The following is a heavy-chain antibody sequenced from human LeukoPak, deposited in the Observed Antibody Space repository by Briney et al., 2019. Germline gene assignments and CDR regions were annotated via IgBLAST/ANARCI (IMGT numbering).Heavy chain of an antibody. J-gene: IGHJ4*02. CDR3: ARDRSYGSFDF. D-gene: IGHD5-18*01. V-gene: IGHV3-48*04. Sequence: GGSLRLSCVASGFTLNGFNMNWVRQAPGKRLEWVAYSAGGDSTTYYADSVKGRFTISRDNAKNALYLQMNSLTAEDTALYHCARDRSYGSFDFWGQGTLVTVSS. CDR1: GFTLNGFN. CDR2: SAGGDSTT.